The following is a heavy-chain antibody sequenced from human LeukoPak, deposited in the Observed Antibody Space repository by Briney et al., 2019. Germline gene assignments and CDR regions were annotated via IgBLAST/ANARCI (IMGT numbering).Heavy chain of an antibody. CDR3: ARGPSGYHNT. J-gene: IGHJ4*02. D-gene: IGHD3-22*01. CDR1: GFTFSSYW. Sequence: QSGGSLRLSCAASGFTFSSYWMHWVRQDPGKGLVWVSHINNDGSITNYADSVKGRFTISRDSAKNTLYLQMNSLRAEDTAVYYCARGPSGYHNTGGQGTLVTVSS. CDR2: INNDGSIT. V-gene: IGHV3-74*01.